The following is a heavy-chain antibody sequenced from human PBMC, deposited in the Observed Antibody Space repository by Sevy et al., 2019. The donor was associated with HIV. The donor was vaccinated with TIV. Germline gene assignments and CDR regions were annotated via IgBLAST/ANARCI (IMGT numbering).Heavy chain of an antibody. J-gene: IGHJ6*02. CDR1: GFTFSSYS. CDR2: ISSSSSYI. CDR3: ARERLLSYYYYGMDV. Sequence: GGSLRLSCAASGFTFSSYSMNWVRQAPGKGLEWVSSISSSSSYIYYADSVKGRCTISRDNAKNSLYLRMNSLRAEDTAVYYCARERLLSYYYYGMDVWGQVTTVTVSS. V-gene: IGHV3-21*01.